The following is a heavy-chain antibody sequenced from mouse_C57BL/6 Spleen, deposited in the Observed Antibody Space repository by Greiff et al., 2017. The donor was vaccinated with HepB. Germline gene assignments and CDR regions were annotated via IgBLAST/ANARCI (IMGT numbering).Heavy chain of an antibody. CDR3: ARPYYSNYYFDY. CDR1: GYTFTSYW. CDR2: IYPGSGST. Sequence: QVQLQQSGAELVKPGASVKMSCKASGYTFTSYWITWVKQRPGQGLEWIGDIYPGSGSTNYNEKFKSKATLTVDTSSSTAYMQLSSLTSEDSAVYYCARPYYSNYYFDYWGQGTTLTVSS. D-gene: IGHD2-5*01. J-gene: IGHJ2*01. V-gene: IGHV1-55*01.